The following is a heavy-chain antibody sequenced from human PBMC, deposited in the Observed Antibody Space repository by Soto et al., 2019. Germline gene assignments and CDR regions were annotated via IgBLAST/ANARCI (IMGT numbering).Heavy chain of an antibody. CDR3: AKTLVTGTTFGYYFDY. CDR1: GFTFDDYA. V-gene: IGHV3-9*01. J-gene: IGHJ4*02. D-gene: IGHD1-7*01. Sequence: GGSLRLSCAASGFTFDDYAMHWVRQAPDKGLEWVSGIIWNSGSIAYADSVKGRFTISRDNAKNSLYLQMNSLRAEDTAMYYCAKTLVTGTTFGYYFDYWGRGTLVTVSS. CDR2: IIWNSGSI.